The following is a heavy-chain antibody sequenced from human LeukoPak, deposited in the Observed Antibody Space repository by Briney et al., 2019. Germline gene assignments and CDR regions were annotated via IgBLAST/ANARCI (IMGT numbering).Heavy chain of an antibody. CDR3: AKDRPLTTD. CDR1: GFTFSSYL. CDR2: IRYDGNDK. J-gene: IGHJ4*02. D-gene: IGHD4/OR15-4a*01. V-gene: IGHV3-30*02. Sequence: GGSLRLSCAASGFTFSSYLMHWVRQAPGKGLEWVAFIRYDGNDKYYADSVKGRFTISRDNSKNTLHLQMNGLRVEDTAVYYCAKDRPLTTDWGQGSLVTVSS.